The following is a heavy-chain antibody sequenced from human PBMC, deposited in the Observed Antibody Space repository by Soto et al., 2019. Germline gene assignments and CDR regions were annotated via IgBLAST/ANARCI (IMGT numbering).Heavy chain of an antibody. Sequence: GGSLRLSCAASGFTFSSYGMHWVRQAPGKGLEWVAVISYDGSNKYYADSVKGRFTISRDNSKNTLYLQMNSLRAEDTAVYYCAKDGYYYDSSGYYPDYWGQGTLVTVSS. CDR2: ISYDGSNK. CDR3: AKDGYYYDSSGYYPDY. D-gene: IGHD3-22*01. V-gene: IGHV3-30*18. CDR1: GFTFSSYG. J-gene: IGHJ4*02.